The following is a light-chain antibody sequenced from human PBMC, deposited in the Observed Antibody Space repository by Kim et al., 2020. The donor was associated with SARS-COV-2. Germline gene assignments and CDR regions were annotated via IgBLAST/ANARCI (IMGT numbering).Light chain of an antibody. J-gene: IGKJ1*01. CDR3: QKYNTAPWT. V-gene: IGKV1-27*01. CDR1: HDIINY. Sequence: GDRISITCRASHDIINYLAWYQQKPGKVPKLLIYAATNLQSGVSSRFSGSGSGTDFTLSISNLQPEDVATYYCQKYNTAPWTFGDGTKVDIK. CDR2: AAT.